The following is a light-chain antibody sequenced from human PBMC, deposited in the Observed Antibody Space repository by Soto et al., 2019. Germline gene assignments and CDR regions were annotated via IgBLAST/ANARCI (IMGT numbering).Light chain of an antibody. CDR3: KQFNSYPIT. V-gene: IGKV1-13*02. Sequence: AIQLTQSPSSLSASVGDRVTITCRASQGISSALAWYQQKPGKAPKLLIYDASSLESGVPSRFSGSGSGTDFTLTISSLQPEDFATYYCKQFNSYPITFGQGTRLEIK. J-gene: IGKJ5*01. CDR2: DAS. CDR1: QGISSA.